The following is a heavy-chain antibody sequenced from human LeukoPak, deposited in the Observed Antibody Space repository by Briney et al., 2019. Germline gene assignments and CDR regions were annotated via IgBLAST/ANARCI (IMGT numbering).Heavy chain of an antibody. CDR1: GFTFSSYW. CDR2: INSDGSST. Sequence: GGSLRLSCAASGFTFSSYWMHWVRQAPGKGLVWVSRINSDGSSTTYADSVKGRFTISRDNAKNMLYLQMNSLRAEDTAMYYCARQQLVRWTDYWGQGTLVTVSS. CDR3: ARQQLVRWTDY. V-gene: IGHV3-74*01. J-gene: IGHJ4*02. D-gene: IGHD6-13*01.